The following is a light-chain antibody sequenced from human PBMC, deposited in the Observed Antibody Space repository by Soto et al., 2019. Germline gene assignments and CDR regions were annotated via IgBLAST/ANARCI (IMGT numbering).Light chain of an antibody. CDR1: QSIAIY. CDR3: QQSYSNPFT. J-gene: IGKJ3*01. Sequence: IQMTQSPSSLSASVGDRVTITCRASQSIAIYLNWYQQKPGKAPKLLIYGASSLQSGVPSRFSGSGSGTDFTLTISSLQPEDFATYYCQQSYSNPFTFGPGTKVDIK. CDR2: GAS. V-gene: IGKV1-39*01.